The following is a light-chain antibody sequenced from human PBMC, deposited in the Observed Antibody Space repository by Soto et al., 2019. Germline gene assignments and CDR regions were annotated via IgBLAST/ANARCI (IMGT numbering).Light chain of an antibody. Sequence: NFMLTQPHFVSESPGKTVTISCTRSSGRIASKYVRWYQQRPGSSPTTLIYEDKRRPSGVPDRFSGSIDGSSNSASLTISGLRTEDEADYYCQSFDTTDFWVFGGGTKLTVL. J-gene: IGLJ3*02. CDR1: SGRIASKY. V-gene: IGLV6-57*01. CDR2: EDK. CDR3: QSFDTTDFWV.